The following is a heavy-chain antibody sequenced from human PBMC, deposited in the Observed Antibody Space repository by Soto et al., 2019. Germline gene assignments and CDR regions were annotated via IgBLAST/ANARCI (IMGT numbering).Heavy chain of an antibody. CDR3: ASSWSGRGGNYYRMDV. Sequence: ASVKVSCKASGYTFTGYYMHWVRQAPGQGLEWMGWINPNSGGTNYAQKFQGWVTMTRDTSISTAYMELSRLRSDDTAVYYCASSWSGRGGNYYRMDVWGQGTTVPGSS. J-gene: IGHJ6*02. CDR1: GYTFTGYY. D-gene: IGHD3-10*01. V-gene: IGHV1-2*04. CDR2: INPNSGGT.